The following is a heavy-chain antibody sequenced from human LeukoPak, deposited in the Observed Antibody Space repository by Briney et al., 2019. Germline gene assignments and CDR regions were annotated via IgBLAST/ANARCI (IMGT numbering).Heavy chain of an antibody. CDR3: ARGSRYYYDSGSYYPSYYYMDV. D-gene: IGHD3-10*01. J-gene: IGHJ6*03. CDR2: IIPIFGTA. CDR1: GYTFTGYY. Sequence: SVKVSCKASGYTFTGYYMHWVRQAPGQGLEWMGGIIPIFGTANYAQKFQGRVTITADKSTSTAYMELSRLRSDDTAVYYCARGSRYYYDSGSYYPSYYYMDVWGTGTTVTVSS. V-gene: IGHV1-69*06.